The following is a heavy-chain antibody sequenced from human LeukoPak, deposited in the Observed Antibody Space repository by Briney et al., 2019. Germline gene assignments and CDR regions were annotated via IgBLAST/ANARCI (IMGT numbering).Heavy chain of an antibody. Sequence: PGGSLRLSCAASGFTFSSYGMHWVRQAPGKGLEWVAVISYDGSNKYYADSVKGRFTISRDNSKNALYLQMNSLRAEDTAVYYCANTYYYDSSARMGAFDIWGQGTMVTVSS. CDR2: ISYDGSNK. J-gene: IGHJ3*02. CDR1: GFTFSSYG. V-gene: IGHV3-30*18. CDR3: ANTYYYDSSARMGAFDI. D-gene: IGHD3-22*01.